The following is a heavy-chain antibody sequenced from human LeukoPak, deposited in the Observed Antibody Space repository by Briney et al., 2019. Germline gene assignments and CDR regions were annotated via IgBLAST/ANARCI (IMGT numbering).Heavy chain of an antibody. Sequence: PSETLSLTCTVSGGSISSSSYYWGWIRQPPGKGLEWIGSIYYSGSTYYNPSLKSRVTISVDTSKNQFSLKLSSVTAADTAVYYCARWAYCSSTSSYSYNWFDPWGQGTLVTVSS. CDR2: IYYSGST. V-gene: IGHV4-39*07. J-gene: IGHJ5*02. CDR1: GGSISSSSYY. CDR3: ARWAYCSSTSSYSYNWFDP. D-gene: IGHD2-2*01.